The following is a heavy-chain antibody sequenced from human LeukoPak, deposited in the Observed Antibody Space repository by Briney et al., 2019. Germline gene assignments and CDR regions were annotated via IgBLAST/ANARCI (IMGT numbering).Heavy chain of an antibody. V-gene: IGHV4-31*03. CDR1: GGSISSGGYY. J-gene: IGHJ5*02. Sequence: SQTLSLTCTVSGGSISSGGYYWSWIRQHPGKGLEWIGYIYYSGSTYYNPSPKSRVTISVDTSKNQFSLKLSSVTAADTAVYYCARLYGATSWFDPWGQGTLVTVSS. D-gene: IGHD2-8*01. CDR2: IYYSGST. CDR3: ARLYGATSWFDP.